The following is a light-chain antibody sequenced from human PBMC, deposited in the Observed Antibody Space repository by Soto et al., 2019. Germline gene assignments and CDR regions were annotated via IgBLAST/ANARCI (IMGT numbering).Light chain of an antibody. Sequence: DIQMTQSPPSLSASVGDRVTITCRASQAMYDYLVWYQLKPGKVPTLLISAASTLQSGVPSRFRGSGSGTDVTLTISSLQPEDVATYYCQKFNAVPTFGGGTKVEI. V-gene: IGKV1-27*01. CDR1: QAMYDY. CDR3: QKFNAVPT. J-gene: IGKJ4*01. CDR2: AAS.